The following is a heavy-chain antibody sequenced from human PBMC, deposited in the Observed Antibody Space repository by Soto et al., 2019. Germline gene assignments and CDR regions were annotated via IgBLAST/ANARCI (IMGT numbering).Heavy chain of an antibody. V-gene: IGHV5-51*01. CDR1: GYSFTSYW. CDR3: ARHYYYGPGSYYTLLGYYGMDV. J-gene: IGHJ6*02. Sequence: GESLKISCKGSGYSFTSYWIGWVRQMPGKGLEWMGIIYPGDSDTRYSPSFQGQVTISADKSISTAYLQWSSLKASDTAMYYCARHYYYGPGSYYTLLGYYGMDVWGQGTTVTVSS. D-gene: IGHD3-10*01. CDR2: IYPGDSDT.